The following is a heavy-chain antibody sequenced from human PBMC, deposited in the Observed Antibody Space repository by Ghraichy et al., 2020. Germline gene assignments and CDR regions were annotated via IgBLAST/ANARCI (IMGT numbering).Heavy chain of an antibody. CDR2: IDQDGSEK. Sequence: GESLNISCAASGFTFSGYWMSWVRHAPGKGLEWVANIDQDGSEKYYVDSVRGRFTISRDNVKNSLYLQMKSLRADDTALYYCARADAYSGDYWSQGTLVTVSS. J-gene: IGHJ4*02. V-gene: IGHV3-7*03. D-gene: IGHD1-26*01. CDR3: ARADAYSGDY. CDR1: GFTFSGYW.